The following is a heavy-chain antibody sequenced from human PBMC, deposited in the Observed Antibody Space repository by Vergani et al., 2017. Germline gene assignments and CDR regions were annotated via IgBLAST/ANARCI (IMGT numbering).Heavy chain of an antibody. CDR2: IRYDGSNK. Sequence: QVQLEESGGGVVQPGRSLRLSCAGSGFTLSSHAMHWVRQAPGKGLEWVAFIRYDGSNKYYADSVKGRFTISRDNSKNTLYLQMNSLRAEDTAVYYCAKDWGITMVRGGGMDVWGQGP. V-gene: IGHV3-30*02. CDR1: GFTLSSHA. CDR3: AKDWGITMVRGGGMDV. D-gene: IGHD3-10*01. J-gene: IGHJ6*02.